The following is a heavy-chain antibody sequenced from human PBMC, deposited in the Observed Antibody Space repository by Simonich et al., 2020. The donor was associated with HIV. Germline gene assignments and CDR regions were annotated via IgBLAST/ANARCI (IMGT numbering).Heavy chain of an antibody. Sequence: QVQLQQWGAGLLKPSETLSLTCAVYGASFNAYYWSWIRRSPGKGLEWIGEINHSGSTKYKPSLKSRLTISADTSKNQFSLKLTSVTAADTAVYYCARGIRAGDFYSQYYYYMDVWGKGTTVIVSS. V-gene: IGHV4-34*01. J-gene: IGHJ6*03. CDR2: INHSGST. CDR1: GASFNAYY. D-gene: IGHD2-21*02. CDR3: ARGIRAGDFYSQYYYYMDV.